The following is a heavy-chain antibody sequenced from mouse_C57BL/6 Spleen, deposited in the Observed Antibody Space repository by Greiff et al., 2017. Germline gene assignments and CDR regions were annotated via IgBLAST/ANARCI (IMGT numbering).Heavy chain of an antibody. J-gene: IGHJ2*01. CDR2: ISYDGSN. V-gene: IGHV3-6*01. CDR1: GYSITSGYY. CDR3: ARDRTFDY. Sequence: DVQLVESGPGLVKPSQSLSLTCSVTGYSITSGYYWNWIRQFPGNKLEWMGYISYDGSNNYNPSLKNRISITRDTSKNQFFLKLNSVTTEDTATYYCARDRTFDYWGQGTTLTVSS.